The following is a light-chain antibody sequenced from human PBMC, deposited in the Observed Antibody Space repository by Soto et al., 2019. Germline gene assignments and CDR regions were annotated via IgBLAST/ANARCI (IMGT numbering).Light chain of an antibody. Sequence: QSVLTQPPSVSGAPGQRVTISCTGSSSNFRAGYDVHWYQQHPRTAPKLLIYNNIHRPSGVPDRFSGSRSGTSASLAITGRQAEDEADYYCSSHNPSGTRQIFGRGTKVTVL. V-gene: IGLV1-40*01. CDR1: SSNFRAGYD. CDR2: NNI. CDR3: SSHNPSGTRQI. J-gene: IGLJ1*01.